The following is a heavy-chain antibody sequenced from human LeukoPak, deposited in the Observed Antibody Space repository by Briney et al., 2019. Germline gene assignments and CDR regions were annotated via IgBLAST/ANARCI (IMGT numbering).Heavy chain of an antibody. V-gene: IGHV1-2*02. CDR3: ARSVEQLANFDY. CDR1: GYTFTNYY. J-gene: IGHJ4*02. Sequence: ASVKVFCKASGYTFTNYYMHWVRQAPGQGLEWMGWINPNSGGTKDAQKFQGRVTMTRDTSISTAYMELSRLRSDDTAVYYCARSVEQLANFDYWGQGTLVTVSS. CDR2: INPNSGGT. D-gene: IGHD6-13*01.